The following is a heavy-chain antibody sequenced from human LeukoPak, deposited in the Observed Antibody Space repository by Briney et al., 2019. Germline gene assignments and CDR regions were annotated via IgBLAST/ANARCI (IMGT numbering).Heavy chain of an antibody. V-gene: IGHV1-2*02. J-gene: IGHJ4*02. CDR2: INPNSGGT. Sequence: GASVKVSCKASGYTFTSYGISWVRQAPGQGLEWMGWINPNSGGTNYAQKFQGRVTMTRDTSISTAYMELSRLRSDDTAVYYCARASLGSGNYGRYFDDRGQGTLVTVSS. CDR1: GYTFTSYG. D-gene: IGHD3-10*01. CDR3: ARASLGSGNYGRYFDD.